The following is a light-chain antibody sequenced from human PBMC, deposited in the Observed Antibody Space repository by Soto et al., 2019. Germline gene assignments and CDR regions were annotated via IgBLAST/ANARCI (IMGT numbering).Light chain of an antibody. CDR3: AAWDYSLNRHV. CDR2: NNN. CDR1: SSNIGTNA. V-gene: IGLV1-44*01. Sequence: QSVLTQPPSASGTPGQRVTISCSGGSSNIGTNAVNWYQQLPGTAPKLLIYNNNQRPSGVPDRFSGSKSGTSASLAISGLQSEDEADYYCAAWDYSLNRHVFRTGTKVTV. J-gene: IGLJ1*01.